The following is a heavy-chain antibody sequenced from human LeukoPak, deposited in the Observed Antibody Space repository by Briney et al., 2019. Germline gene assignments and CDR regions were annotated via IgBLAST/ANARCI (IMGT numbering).Heavy chain of an antibody. CDR2: INPNSGGT. J-gene: IGHJ6*03. D-gene: IGHD5-24*01. Sequence: GASVKVSCKASGYAFTGYYMHWVRQAPGQGLEWMGWINPNSGGTNYAQKFQGRVTMTRDTSISTAYMELSRLRSDDTAVYYCARGEGPRDGYNPNTRYYYYYMDVWGKGTTVTVSS. V-gene: IGHV1-2*02. CDR3: ARGEGPRDGYNPNTRYYYYYMDV. CDR1: GYAFTGYY.